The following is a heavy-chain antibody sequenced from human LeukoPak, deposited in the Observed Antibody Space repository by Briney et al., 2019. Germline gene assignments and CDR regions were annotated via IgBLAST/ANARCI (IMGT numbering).Heavy chain of an antibody. CDR3: SRSAPSSGYYYTLFDY. J-gene: IGHJ4*02. D-gene: IGHD3-22*01. CDR1: GFTFSSYS. V-gene: IGHV3-21*01. Sequence: GGSLRLSCAASGFTFSSYSMSWVRQAPGKGLEWVSSISSSSSYIYYADSVKGRFTISRDNAKNSLYLQMNSLRAEDTAVYYCSRSAPSSGYYYTLFDYWGQGPLVTVSS. CDR2: ISSSSSYI.